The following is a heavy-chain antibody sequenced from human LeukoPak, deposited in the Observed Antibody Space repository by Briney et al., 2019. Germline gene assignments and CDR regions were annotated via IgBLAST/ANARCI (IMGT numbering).Heavy chain of an antibody. V-gene: IGHV4-39*07. CDR1: GGSISSSSYY. Sequence: SETLSLTCTVSGGSISSSSYYWGWIRQPPGKGLEWIGSIYYSGSTYYNPSLKSRVTISVDTPKNQFSLKLSSVTAADTAVYYCATSTEYYDFWSGPSDYWGQGTLVTVSS. J-gene: IGHJ4*02. D-gene: IGHD3-3*01. CDR2: IYYSGST. CDR3: ATSTEYYDFWSGPSDY.